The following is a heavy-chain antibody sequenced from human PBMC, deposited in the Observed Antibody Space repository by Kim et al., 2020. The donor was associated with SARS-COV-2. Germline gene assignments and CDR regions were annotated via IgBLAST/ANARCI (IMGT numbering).Heavy chain of an antibody. CDR3: ARDQGTAIGGYYYYGMDV. CDR1: GFTFSSYA. J-gene: IGHJ6*02. Sequence: GGSLRLSCAASGFTFSSYAMHWVRQAPGKGLEWVAVISYDGSNKYYADSVKGRFTISRDNSKNTLYLQMNSLRAEDTAVYYCARDQGTAIGGYYYYGMDVWGQGTTVTVSS. V-gene: IGHV3-30*04. D-gene: IGHD5-18*01. CDR2: ISYDGSNK.